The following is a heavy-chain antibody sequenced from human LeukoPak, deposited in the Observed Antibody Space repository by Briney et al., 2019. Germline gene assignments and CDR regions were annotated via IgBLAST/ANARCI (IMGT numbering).Heavy chain of an antibody. CDR3: AREVKKGIAAAGSRDY. V-gene: IGHV3-53*01. CDR1: GFTVNSNY. J-gene: IGHJ4*02. CDR2: IYSSGTT. Sequence: SGGSLRLSCAASGFTVNSNYMSWVRQAPGKGLEWVSIIYSSGTTYYADSVKGRFTIPRDNSKNTLYLQMNSLRAEDTAVYYCAREVKKGIAAAGSRDYWGQGTLVTVSS. D-gene: IGHD6-13*01.